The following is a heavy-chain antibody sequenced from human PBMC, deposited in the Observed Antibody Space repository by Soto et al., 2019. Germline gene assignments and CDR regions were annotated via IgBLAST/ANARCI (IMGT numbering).Heavy chain of an antibody. CDR1: GGTFSSYA. J-gene: IGHJ6*02. V-gene: IGHV1-69*13. Sequence: SVKVSCKASGGTFSSYAIRWVRQAPGQGLEWMGGIIPIFGTANYAQKFQGRVTITADESTSTAYMELSSLRSEDTAVYYCARRKEAMVSIYGMDVWGQGTTVTVSS. CDR3: ARRKEAMVSIYGMDV. CDR2: IIPIFGTA. D-gene: IGHD5-18*01.